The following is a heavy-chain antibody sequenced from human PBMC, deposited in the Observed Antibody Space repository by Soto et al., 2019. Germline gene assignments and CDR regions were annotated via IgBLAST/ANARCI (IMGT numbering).Heavy chain of an antibody. Sequence: PRWSLRLCCAASGFTFSSYAMSWFRQAPGKGLEWVSAISGSGGSTYYADSVKGRFTISRDNSKNTLYLQMNSLRAEDTAVYYCAKDSRCDYWGQGTLVTVSS. D-gene: IGHD4-17*01. CDR3: AKDSRCDY. V-gene: IGHV3-23*01. CDR2: ISGSGGST. CDR1: GFTFSSYA. J-gene: IGHJ4*02.